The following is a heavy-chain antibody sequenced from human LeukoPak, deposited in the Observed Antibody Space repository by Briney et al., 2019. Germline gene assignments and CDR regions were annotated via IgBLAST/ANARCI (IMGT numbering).Heavy chain of an antibody. Sequence: SETLSLTCTVSGDSISSHHWSWIRQPAGKGLEWIGLIYTSGSTNYNPSLKSRVTMSVDTSKNQFSLKLSSVTAADTAVYYCARPPYYDFWNGYYADYWGQGTLVTVSS. CDR1: GDSISSHH. V-gene: IGHV4-4*07. CDR2: IYTSGST. CDR3: ARPPYYDFWNGYYADY. J-gene: IGHJ4*02. D-gene: IGHD3-3*01.